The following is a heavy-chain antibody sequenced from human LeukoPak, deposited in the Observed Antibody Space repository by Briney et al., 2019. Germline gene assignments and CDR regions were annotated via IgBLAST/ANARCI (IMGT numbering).Heavy chain of an antibody. CDR1: GFTFSSYA. J-gene: IGHJ4*02. CDR3: ARDSTWTPKCFDY. D-gene: IGHD3/OR15-3a*01. CDR2: ISGSGGST. V-gene: IGHV3-23*01. Sequence: GGSLRLSCAASGFTFSSYAMSWVRQAPGEGLEWVSAISGSGGSTYYADSVKGRFTISRDNSKNTLYLQMDSLRAEDTAVYYCARDSTWTPKCFDYWGQGTLVTVSS.